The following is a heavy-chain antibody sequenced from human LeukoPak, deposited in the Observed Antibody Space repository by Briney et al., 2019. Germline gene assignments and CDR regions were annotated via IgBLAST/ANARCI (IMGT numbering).Heavy chain of an antibody. D-gene: IGHD3-9*01. CDR2: IRYDGSNK. CDR1: GLTFNNYA. Sequence: GGSLRLSCAVSGLTFNNYAMSWVRQAPGKGLEWVAFIRYDGSNKYYADSVKGRFTISRDNSKNTLYLQMNSLRPEDTALYYCARGGYYNILTGFYNKLLAFDYWGQGTLVTVSS. J-gene: IGHJ4*02. CDR3: ARGGYYNILTGFYNKLLAFDY. V-gene: IGHV3-30*02.